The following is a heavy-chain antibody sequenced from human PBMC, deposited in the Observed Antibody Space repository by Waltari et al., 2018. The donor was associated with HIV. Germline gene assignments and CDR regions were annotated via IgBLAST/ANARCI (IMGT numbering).Heavy chain of an antibody. Sequence: VQLVQSGAEMKKPGSSVRVSCTGSRDVFPNFSFNWPRPAPGQRPEWMAEITPVFGTTDYARKFRGRVTLSADKSASTIYMDLRSLSSGDTAVYYCAASPERPGFEAPLFFFDYWGQGTLITVSS. D-gene: IGHD5-12*01. V-gene: IGHV1-69*13. J-gene: IGHJ4*02. CDR2: ITPVFGTT. CDR1: RDVFPNFS. CDR3: AASPERPGFEAPLFFFDY.